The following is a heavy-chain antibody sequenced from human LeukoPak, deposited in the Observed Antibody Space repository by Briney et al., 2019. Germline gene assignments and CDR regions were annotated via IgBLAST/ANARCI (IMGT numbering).Heavy chain of an antibody. Sequence: WGSLRLSCAASGFTFSSYAMTWFRRSPGKALELVSAVSGSGGSTYYADYVNGRFTISRDNSKNTLYIQMNSLTAEDTAVYYCAGGSSYDFNYWGQGTLVTVSS. J-gene: IGHJ4*02. V-gene: IGHV3-23*01. D-gene: IGHD5-12*01. CDR3: AGGSSYDFNY. CDR2: VSGSGGST. CDR1: GFTFSSYA.